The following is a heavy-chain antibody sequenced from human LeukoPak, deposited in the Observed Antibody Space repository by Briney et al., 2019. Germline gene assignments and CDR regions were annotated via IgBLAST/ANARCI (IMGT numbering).Heavy chain of an antibody. CDR3: ARAEGYNEKGDDYYGMDV. D-gene: IGHD5-24*01. CDR2: IIPIFGIA. Sequence: ASVKVSCKASGGTFSSYAISWVRQAPGQGLEWMGRIIPIFGIANYAQKFQGRVTITADKPTSTAYMELSSLRSEDTAVYYCARAEGYNEKGDDYYGMDVWGQGTTVTVSS. V-gene: IGHV1-69*04. CDR1: GGTFSSYA. J-gene: IGHJ6*02.